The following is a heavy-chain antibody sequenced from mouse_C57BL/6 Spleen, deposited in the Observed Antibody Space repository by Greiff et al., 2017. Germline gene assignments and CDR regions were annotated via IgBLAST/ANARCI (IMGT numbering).Heavy chain of an antibody. CDR2: IYPRDGST. CDR1: GYTFTSYD. J-gene: IGHJ3*01. Sequence: QVQLKQSGPELVKPGASVKLSCKASGYTFTSYDINWVKQRPGQGLEWIGWIYPRDGSTKYNEKFKGKATLTVDTSSSTAYMELHSLTSEDSAVYCCARAVARVPFAYWGQGTLVTVSA. V-gene: IGHV1-85*01. CDR3: ARAVARVPFAY. D-gene: IGHD1-1*01.